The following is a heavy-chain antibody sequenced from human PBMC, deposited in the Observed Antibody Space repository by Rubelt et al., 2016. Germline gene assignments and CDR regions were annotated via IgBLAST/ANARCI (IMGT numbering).Heavy chain of an antibody. J-gene: IGHJ4*02. CDR3: VGGANDGLRTDYFDY. V-gene: IGHV3-7*01. Sequence: EVYLVESGGGLVQPGGSLKLSCAASGFTFSNHWMSWVRQAPGKGLEWVANVKQDGIEKYYVDSVKGRFTISRDDTKNSVSLQMNSLRAEETAVYYCVGGANDGLRTDYFDYWGQGTLVTVSS. CDR2: VKQDGIEK. CDR1: GFTFSNHW. D-gene: IGHD3-9*01.